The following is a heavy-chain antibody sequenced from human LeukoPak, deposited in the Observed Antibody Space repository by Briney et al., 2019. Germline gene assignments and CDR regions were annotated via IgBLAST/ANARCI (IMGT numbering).Heavy chain of an antibody. CDR1: GFTFSNYG. J-gene: IGHJ4*02. D-gene: IGHD1-26*01. Sequence: PGRSLRLSCAASGFTFSNYGMHWVRQAPGKGLEWVAIISYDGSNQYYVDSVKGRFTISRDNSDNTLYLQMDSLRADDTAVYYCAGLRGTPPLFDYWGQGTLVTVSS. V-gene: IGHV3-30*03. CDR2: ISYDGSNQ. CDR3: AGLRGTPPLFDY.